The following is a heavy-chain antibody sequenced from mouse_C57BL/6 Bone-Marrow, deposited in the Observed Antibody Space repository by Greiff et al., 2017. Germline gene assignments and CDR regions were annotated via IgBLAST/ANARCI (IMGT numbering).Heavy chain of an antibody. CDR3: ARHPDGYRGY. Sequence: EVMLVESGGDLVKPGGSLKLSCAASGFTFSSYGMSWVRQTPDKRLEWVATISSGGSYTYYPDSVKGRFTISRDDAKNTLYLQMSSLKSEDTAMYYCARHPDGYRGYWGQGTTLTVSS. D-gene: IGHD2-3*01. J-gene: IGHJ2*01. V-gene: IGHV5-6*02. CDR1: GFTFSSYG. CDR2: ISSGGSYT.